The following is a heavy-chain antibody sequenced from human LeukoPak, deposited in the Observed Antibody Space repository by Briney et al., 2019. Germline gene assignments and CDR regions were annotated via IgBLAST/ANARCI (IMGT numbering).Heavy chain of an antibody. CDR2: INHSGST. V-gene: IGHV4-34*01. J-gene: IGHJ4*02. CDR1: GGSFSGYY. Sequence: SETLSLTCAVSGGSFSGYYWSWIRQPPGKGLEWIGEINHSGSTNYNPSLKSRVTISVDTSKNQFSLKLSSVTAADTAVYYCARGPKEGIAARDMSAYFDYWGQGTLVTVSS. CDR3: ARGPKEGIAARDMSAYFDY. D-gene: IGHD6-6*01.